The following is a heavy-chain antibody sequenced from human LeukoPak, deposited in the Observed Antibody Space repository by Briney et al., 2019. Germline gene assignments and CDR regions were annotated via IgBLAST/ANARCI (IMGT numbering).Heavy chain of an antibody. CDR3: ARGMDPYGDGYNLDAFDI. J-gene: IGHJ3*02. V-gene: IGHV3-21*01. D-gene: IGHD5-24*01. Sequence: SGGSLRLSCAASGFTFSSYSMNWVRQAPGKGLEWASSISSSSSYIYYADSVKGRFTISRDNAKNSLYLQMNSLRAEDTAVYYCARGMDPYGDGYNLDAFDIWGQGTMVTVSS. CDR2: ISSSSSYI. CDR1: GFTFSSYS.